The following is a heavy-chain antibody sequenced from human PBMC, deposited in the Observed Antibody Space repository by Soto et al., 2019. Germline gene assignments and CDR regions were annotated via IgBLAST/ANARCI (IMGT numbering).Heavy chain of an antibody. CDR1: GYTFSNYA. V-gene: IGHV1-18*01. Sequence: QVHLVQSGAEVKKPGSSVRVSCKTSGYTFSNYAISWVRQAPGQGLEWMGWINTGSGYTNYAHDRVTMPKDASTYTAYLEVTSLRSDDTAIYYWARDRVDTGGSDADYWGQGTRVTVSS. CDR2: INTGSGYT. D-gene: IGHD2-8*02. J-gene: IGHJ4*02. CDR3: ARDRVDTGGSDADY.